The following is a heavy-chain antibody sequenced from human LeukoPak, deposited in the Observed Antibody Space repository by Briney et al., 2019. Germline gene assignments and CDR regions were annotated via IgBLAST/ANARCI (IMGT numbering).Heavy chain of an antibody. CDR2: FDPEDGET. D-gene: IGHD3-3*01. Sequence: ASVKVSCKVSGYTLTELSMHWVRQAPGQGLEWMGGFDPEDGETIYAQKFQGRVTMTEDTSTDTAYMELSSLRSEDTAVYYCATSSLLEWLLWDYWGQGTLVTVSS. CDR3: ATSSLLEWLLWDY. V-gene: IGHV1-24*01. CDR1: GYTLTELS. J-gene: IGHJ4*02.